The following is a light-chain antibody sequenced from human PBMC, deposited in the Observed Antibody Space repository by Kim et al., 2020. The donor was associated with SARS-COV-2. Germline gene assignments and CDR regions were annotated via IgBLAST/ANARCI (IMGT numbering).Light chain of an antibody. V-gene: IGLV10-54*01. CDR3: AAWDTSLRYWV. J-gene: IGLJ3*02. CDR1: RTRFGNTE. CDR2: RNT. Sequence: QTPHITCDEHRTRFGNTEAAWQQQHQGHPPKILSYRNTGRPSGISDRFSASRSGNTASLTITVLQPEDEADYYCAAWDTSLRYWVFGGGTQLTVL.